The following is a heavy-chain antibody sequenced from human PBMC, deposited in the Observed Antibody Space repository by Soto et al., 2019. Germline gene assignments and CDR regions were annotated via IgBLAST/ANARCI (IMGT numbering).Heavy chain of an antibody. Sequence: QVQLVQSGAEVKKPGSSVKVSCKASGGTFSSYAISWVRQAPGQGLEWMGGIIPIFGTANYAQKFQGRVTIXAXASTSTAYMELSSLRSEDTAVYYCARATPDYGDCNYWGQGTLVTVSS. CDR1: GGTFSSYA. D-gene: IGHD4-17*01. V-gene: IGHV1-69*12. CDR3: ARATPDYGDCNY. J-gene: IGHJ4*02. CDR2: IIPIFGTA.